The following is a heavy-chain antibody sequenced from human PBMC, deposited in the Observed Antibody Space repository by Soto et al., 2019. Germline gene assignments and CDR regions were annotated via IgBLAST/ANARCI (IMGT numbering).Heavy chain of an antibody. CDR1: GYTFTGYY. CDR3: ARVSWTMVRGVIIRDYYGMDV. V-gene: IGHV1-2*02. Sequence: ASVKVSCKAYGYTFTGYYMHWVRQAPGQGLEWMGWINPNSGGTNYAQKFQGRVTMTRDTSISTAYMELSRLRSDDTAVYYCARVSWTMVRGVIIRDYYGMDVWGQGTTVTVSS. CDR2: INPNSGGT. J-gene: IGHJ6*02. D-gene: IGHD3-10*01.